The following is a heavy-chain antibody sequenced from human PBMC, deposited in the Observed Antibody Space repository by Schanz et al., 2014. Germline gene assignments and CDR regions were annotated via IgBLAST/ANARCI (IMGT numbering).Heavy chain of an antibody. CDR3: AKGMGYCSGGTCYDYYYYGLDV. Sequence: EGPLLESGGGLIQPGGSLRLSCAASGFTFSSYAMSWVRQAPGKGLEWVSTISASGGSTYYADSVKGRFTISRDNSENTLYLQMNSLSADDTAVCYCAKGMGYCSGGTCYDYYYYGLDVWGQGTTVTVSS. D-gene: IGHD2-15*01. J-gene: IGHJ6*02. CDR2: ISASGGST. V-gene: IGHV3-23*01. CDR1: GFTFSSYA.